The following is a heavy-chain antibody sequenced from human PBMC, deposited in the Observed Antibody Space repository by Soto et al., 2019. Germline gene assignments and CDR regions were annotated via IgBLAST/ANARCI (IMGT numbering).Heavy chain of an antibody. V-gene: IGHV3-7*04. CDR1: GFTFSNYW. CDR2: INQDGSEK. D-gene: IGHD6-13*01. CDR3: ARRAEGY. Sequence: EVQLVESGGGLVQPGGSLRLSCAASGFTFSNYWITWVRQAPGKGLEWVANINQDGSEKYYVDSVKGRFTISRDNAKNSLYLQMNSLRVEDTAVYYCARRAEGYWGQGTLVTVSS. J-gene: IGHJ4*02.